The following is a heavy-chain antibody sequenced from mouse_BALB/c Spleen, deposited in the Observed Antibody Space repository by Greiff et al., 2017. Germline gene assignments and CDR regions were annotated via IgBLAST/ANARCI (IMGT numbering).Heavy chain of an antibody. CDR3: ARFTTVVATGDYYAMDY. J-gene: IGHJ4*01. Sequence: QVQLKQPGAELVKPGASVKMSCKASGYTFTSYNMHWVKQTPGQGLEWIGAIYPGNGDTSYNQKFKGKATLTADKSSSTAYMQLSSLTSEDSAVYYCARFTTVVATGDYYAMDYWGQGTSVTVSS. CDR1: GYTFTSYN. V-gene: IGHV1-12*01. D-gene: IGHD1-1*01. CDR2: IYPGNGDT.